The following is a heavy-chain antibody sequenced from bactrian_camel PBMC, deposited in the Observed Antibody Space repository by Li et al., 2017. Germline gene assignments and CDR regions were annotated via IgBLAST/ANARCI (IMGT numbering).Heavy chain of an antibody. Sequence: HVQLVESGGGLAQPGGSLRLSCAASGDISSDYCMGWFRQSPGKEREGVANVLTCGSTPYLADSVKGRFTVSFDNAKNTIYLQMKSLKVEDTATYYCAAADECYGLGKVGDFWGQGTQVTVS. CDR2: VLTCGSTP. V-gene: IGHV3S54*01. D-gene: IGHD5*01. J-gene: IGHJ4*01. CDR3: AAADECYGLGKVGDF. CDR1: GDISSDYC.